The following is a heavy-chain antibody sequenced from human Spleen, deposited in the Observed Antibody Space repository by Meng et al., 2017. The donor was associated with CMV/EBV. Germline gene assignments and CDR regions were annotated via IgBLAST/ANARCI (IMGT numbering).Heavy chain of an antibody. D-gene: IGHD6-13*01. CDR1: GFTFSSYT. CDR2: ISSRSSYI. V-gene: IGHV3-21*01. CDR3: ARDTDSSSLY. J-gene: IGHJ4*02. Sequence: EVQLVESGGXLVEPGGXLSLSCAASGFTFSSYTMNWVRQAPGKGLEWVSSISSRSSYIYYADSMKGRFTISRDNAKNSLYLQMNSLRAEDTAVYYCARDTDSSSLYWGQGTLGTVAS.